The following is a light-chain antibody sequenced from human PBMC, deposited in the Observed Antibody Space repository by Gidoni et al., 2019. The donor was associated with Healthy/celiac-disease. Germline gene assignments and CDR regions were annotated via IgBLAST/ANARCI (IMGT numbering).Light chain of an antibody. Sequence: AIRMTQPPSSFSAYTGDRVTITCRASQGISSYLAWAQQKPGKAPKLLIYAATTLKSGVTSRFRGSGSGTDFTLTISCLRSEDFETYYCQQYYNYPPSFGPGTKVDIK. V-gene: IGKV1-8*01. CDR3: QQYYNYPPS. CDR1: QGISSY. J-gene: IGKJ3*01. CDR2: AAT.